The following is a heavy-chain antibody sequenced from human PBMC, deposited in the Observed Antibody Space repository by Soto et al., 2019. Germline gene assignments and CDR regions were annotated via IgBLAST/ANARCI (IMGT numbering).Heavy chain of an antibody. V-gene: IGHV4-34*01. D-gene: IGHD3-9*01. J-gene: IGHJ2*01. CDR1: GGSFSGYY. CDR3: ARESHDILTGPPWVWYFDL. CDR2: INDRGSI. Sequence: QVQLQQWGAGPLRPLETLSLTCGVSGGSFSGYYWAWIRQSPGKGLEWSGEINDRGSINYNPSLKSRVSISFDTSKNHYSLNLRSVTAADTAVYYCARESHDILTGPPWVWYFDLWGRCTLVTVSS.